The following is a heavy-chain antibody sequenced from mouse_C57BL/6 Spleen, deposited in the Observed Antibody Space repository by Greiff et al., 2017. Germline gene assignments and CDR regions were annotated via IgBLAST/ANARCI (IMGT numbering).Heavy chain of an antibody. CDR2: INPSNGGT. CDR3: ASGVSLAWFAY. Sequence: QVQLQQPGTELVKPGASVKLSCKASGYTFTSYWMHWVKQRPGQGLEWIGNINPSNGGTNYNEKVKSKATLTVDKSSSTSYMQLSSLTSEDSAFYYCASGVSLAWFAYWGQGTLVTVSA. J-gene: IGHJ3*01. CDR1: GYTFTSYW. V-gene: IGHV1-53*01. D-gene: IGHD6-2*01.